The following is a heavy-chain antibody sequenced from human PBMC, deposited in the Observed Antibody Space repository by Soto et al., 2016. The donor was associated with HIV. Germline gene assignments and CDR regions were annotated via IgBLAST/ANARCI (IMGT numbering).Heavy chain of an antibody. CDR3: ARGYCSGGSCYSPEYFQH. J-gene: IGHJ1*01. V-gene: IGHV3-21*01. D-gene: IGHD2-15*01. CDR2: ISSSSSYI. CDR1: GFTFSSYS. Sequence: EVQLVESGGGLVKPGGSLRLSCAASGFTFSSYSMNWVRQAPGKGLEWVSSISSSSSYIYYADSVKGRFTISRDNAKNSLYLQMNSLRAEDTAVYYCARGYCSGGSCYSPEYFQHWARAPWSPSPQ.